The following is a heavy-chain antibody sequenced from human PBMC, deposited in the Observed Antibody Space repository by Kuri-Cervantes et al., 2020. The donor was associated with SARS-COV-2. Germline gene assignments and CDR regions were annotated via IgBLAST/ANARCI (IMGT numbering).Heavy chain of an antibody. CDR3: ARARGPDAFDI. CDR1: GFTVSSNY. J-gene: IGHJ3*02. V-gene: IGHV3-53*01. CDR2: IYSGGST. Sequence: GGSLRLSCAASGFTVSSNYMSWVRQAPGKGLEWVSVIYSGGSTYYADSVKSRFTISRDNSKNTLYLQMNSLRAEDTAVYYCARARGPDAFDIWGQGTMVTVSS.